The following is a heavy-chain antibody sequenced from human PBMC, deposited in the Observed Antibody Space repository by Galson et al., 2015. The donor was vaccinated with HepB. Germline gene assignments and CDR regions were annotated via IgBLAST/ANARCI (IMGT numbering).Heavy chain of an antibody. CDR2: ISYDGSNE. J-gene: IGHJ4*02. Sequence: SLRLSCAASGFSFSSYGMHWVRQAPGKGLEWVAVISYDGSNEYYADSVKGRFSIARDNSKSTVSLQMSNLRAEDTALYYCAKDFSSLVGGGLHYAGGNWGLGTLVTVSS. CDR1: GFSFSSYG. D-gene: IGHD1-26*01. V-gene: IGHV3-30*18. CDR3: AKDFSSLVGGGLHYAGGN.